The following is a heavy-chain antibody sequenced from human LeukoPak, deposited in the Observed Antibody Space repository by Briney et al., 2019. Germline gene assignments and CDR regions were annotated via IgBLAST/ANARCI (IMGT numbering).Heavy chain of an antibody. Sequence: GGSLRLSCAASGFTFSSYEMNWVRQAPGKGLEWVSYISSSGSTKYYADSEKGRFTISRDNAKNSLYLQMNSLRAEDTAVYYCARLVDPWGSYRLDYWGQGTLVTVSS. CDR2: ISSSGSTK. J-gene: IGHJ4*02. CDR1: GFTFSSYE. CDR3: ARLVDPWGSYRLDY. D-gene: IGHD3-16*02. V-gene: IGHV3-48*03.